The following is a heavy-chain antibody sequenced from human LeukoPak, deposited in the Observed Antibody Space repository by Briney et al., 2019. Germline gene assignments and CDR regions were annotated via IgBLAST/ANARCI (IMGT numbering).Heavy chain of an antibody. CDR3: AKAAVRFSPSRWFDP. CDR2: ISGSGGST. D-gene: IGHD3-10*02. Sequence: GGSLRLSCAASGFTFSSYAMSWVRQAPGKGLEWVSAISGSGGSTYYADSVKGRFTISRDNSKNTLYLQMNSLRAEDTAVYYCAKAAVRFSPSRWFDPWAREPWSPSPQ. V-gene: IGHV3-23*01. CDR1: GFTFSSYA. J-gene: IGHJ5*02.